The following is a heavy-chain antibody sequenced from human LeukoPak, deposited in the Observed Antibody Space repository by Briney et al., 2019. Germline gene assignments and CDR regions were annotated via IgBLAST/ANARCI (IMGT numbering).Heavy chain of an antibody. CDR3: ARGAITYYYDSSGYFSFDP. J-gene: IGHJ5*02. CDR1: GYTFTGYY. Sequence: GASVKVSCKASGYTFTGYYMHWVRQAPGQGLEWMGWIGAYNGNTNYAQKLQGRVTMTTDTSTSTAYMELRSLRSDDTAVYYCARGAITYYYDSSGYFSFDPWGQGTLVTVSS. CDR2: IGAYNGNT. D-gene: IGHD3-22*01. V-gene: IGHV1-18*04.